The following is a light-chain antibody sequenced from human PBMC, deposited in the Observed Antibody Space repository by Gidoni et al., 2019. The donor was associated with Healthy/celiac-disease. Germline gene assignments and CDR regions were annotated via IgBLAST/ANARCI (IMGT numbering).Light chain of an antibody. CDR2: LGS. Sequence: DIVMTQSPLSLPVTPGEPASISCRSSQSLLHSNGYNYLDWYLQKPGQSPQLLIYLGSNWASGVPDRFSDSGSGTDFTLKISRVEAEDVGVYYCMQALQTPITFGQGTRLEIK. CDR1: QSLLHSNGYNY. J-gene: IGKJ5*01. V-gene: IGKV2-28*01. CDR3: MQALQTPIT.